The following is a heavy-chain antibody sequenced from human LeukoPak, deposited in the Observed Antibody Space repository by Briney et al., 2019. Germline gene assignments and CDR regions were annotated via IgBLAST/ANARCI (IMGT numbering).Heavy chain of an antibody. Sequence: GGSLRLSCAASGFTFSDYYMSWIRQAPGKGLEWVSYISSSSSYTNYADSVKGRFTISRDNAKNSLYLQMNSLRAEDTAVYYCARDPPMVRVSDTINWFDPWGQGTLVTVAS. J-gene: IGHJ5*02. D-gene: IGHD3-10*01. CDR1: GFTFSDYY. CDR3: ARDPPMVRVSDTINWFDP. CDR2: ISSSSSYT. V-gene: IGHV3-11*06.